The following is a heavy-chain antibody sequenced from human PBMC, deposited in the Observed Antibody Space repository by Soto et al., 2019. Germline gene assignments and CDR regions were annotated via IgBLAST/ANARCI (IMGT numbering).Heavy chain of an antibody. D-gene: IGHD3-10*01. J-gene: IGHJ3*01. CDR1: GGSSGTSY. Sequence: PSETLSVTCSVSGGSSGTSYWNWIRQTAGTGLEWIGRIYITGSTNIHPSLKSRVAMSVDTAKNQFSLKLTSATAADTAVYYRARGGRDGFDLWGQGTMVSVSS. CDR2: IYITGST. CDR3: ARGGRDGFDL. V-gene: IGHV4-4*07.